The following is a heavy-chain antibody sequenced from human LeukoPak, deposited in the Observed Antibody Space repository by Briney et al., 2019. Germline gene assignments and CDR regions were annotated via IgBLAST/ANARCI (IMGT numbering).Heavy chain of an antibody. CDR3: AKSTGPGGYFDF. J-gene: IGHJ4*02. V-gene: IGHV1-3*04. CDR1: GYTFISKG. CDR2: INTDNSNT. Sequence: GASVKVSCKASGYTFISKGIHWVRQAPGHRLECMAWINTDNSNTKRSQTLLGRVTITRDTSETTAYMEQSRLRFEDTAVYYCAKSTGPGGYFDFWGQGTLVTVSS. D-gene: IGHD3-16*01.